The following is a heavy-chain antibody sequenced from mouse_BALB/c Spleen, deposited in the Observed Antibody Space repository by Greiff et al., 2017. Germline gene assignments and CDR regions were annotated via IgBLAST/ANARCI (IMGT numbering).Heavy chain of an antibody. CDR3: ARGDYYGSYWYFDV. CDR2: ISYSGST. V-gene: IGHV3-8*02. Sequence: EVKLMESGPSLVKPSQTLSLTCSVTGDSITSGYWNWIRKFPGNKLEYMGYISYSGSTYYNPSLKSRISITRDTSKNQYYLQLNSVTTEDTATYYCARGDYYGSYWYFDVWGAGTTVTVSS. D-gene: IGHD1-1*01. J-gene: IGHJ1*01. CDR1: GDSITSGY.